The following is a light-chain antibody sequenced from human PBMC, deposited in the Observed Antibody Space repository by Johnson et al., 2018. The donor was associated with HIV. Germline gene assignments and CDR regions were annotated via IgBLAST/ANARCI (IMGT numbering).Light chain of an antibody. J-gene: IGLJ1*01. Sequence: HSVLTQPPSVSAAPGQEVTISCSGSSSNIGNNYVSWYQQLPGTAPKLLIYDNNKRPSGIPDRFSGSRSGTSATLGITGLQTGDEADYYCGAWDSGLTAGVFGTGTKVTFL. CDR1: SSNIGNNY. V-gene: IGLV1-51*01. CDR2: DNN. CDR3: GAWDSGLTAGV.